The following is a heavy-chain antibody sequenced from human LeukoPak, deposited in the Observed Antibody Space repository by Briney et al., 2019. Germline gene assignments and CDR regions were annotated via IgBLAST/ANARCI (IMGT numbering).Heavy chain of an antibody. D-gene: IGHD3-9*01. CDR1: GFTFSSYS. CDR2: ISSSSSYI. CDR3: ARSLRYFDWLVLLGY. V-gene: IGHV3-21*01. J-gene: IGHJ4*02. Sequence: GGSLRLSCAASGFTFSSYSMNWVRQAPGKGLEWVSSISSSSSYIYYADSVKGRFTISRDNAKNSLYLQMNSLRAEDTAVYYCARSLRYFDWLVLLGYWGQGTLATVSS.